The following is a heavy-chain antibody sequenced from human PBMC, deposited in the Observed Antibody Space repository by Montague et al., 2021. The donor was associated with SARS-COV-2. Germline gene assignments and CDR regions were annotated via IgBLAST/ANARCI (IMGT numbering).Heavy chain of an antibody. CDR2: IYWDDDK. V-gene: IGHV2-5*02. J-gene: IGHJ4*02. CDR3: TNNREDSSSSWYYFDS. Sequence: PALVKPTQTLTLTCTFSGFSLTTGGVGVSWIRQPPGKALEWLALIYWDDDKRYNPSLKSRLTITKDASKNQVVLTMTNMDPVDTATYYCTNNREDSSSSWYYFDSWGQGTLVTVSS. D-gene: IGHD6-13*01. CDR1: GFSLTTGGVG.